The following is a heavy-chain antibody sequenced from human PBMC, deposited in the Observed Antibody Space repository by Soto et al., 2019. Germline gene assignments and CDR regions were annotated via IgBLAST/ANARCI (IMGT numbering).Heavy chain of an antibody. J-gene: IGHJ5*02. CDR1: GFIFSSYW. CDR2: IKQDGSEK. V-gene: IGHV3-7*01. CDR3: ARDLGGQLERPYNWFDP. D-gene: IGHD1-1*01. Sequence: GGSLRLSCVGSGFIFSSYWMNWVRQAPGKGLEWVANIKQDGSEKYYVDSVKGRFTISRDNAKKSLFLQMNSLRAEDTAVYYCARDLGGQLERPYNWFDPWGQGTLVTVSS.